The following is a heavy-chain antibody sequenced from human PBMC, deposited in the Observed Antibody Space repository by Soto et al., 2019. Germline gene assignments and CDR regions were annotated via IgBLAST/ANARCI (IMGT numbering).Heavy chain of an antibody. V-gene: IGHV3-23*01. Sequence: GGSLRLSCVASGFFLRDFGMHWVRQAPGKGLEWVSLIGESGTPTYYADSVKGRFTISRDNSGSTLFLKMYSLRAEDTAVYYCARYIPGVRYYGMDVWGQGTTVTVSS. J-gene: IGHJ6*02. CDR1: GFFLRDFG. CDR3: ARYIPGVRYYGMDV. CDR2: IGESGTPT. D-gene: IGHD2-2*01.